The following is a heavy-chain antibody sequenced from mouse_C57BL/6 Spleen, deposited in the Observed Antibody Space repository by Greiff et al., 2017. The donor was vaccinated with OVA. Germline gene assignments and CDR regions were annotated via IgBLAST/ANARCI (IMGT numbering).Heavy chain of an antibody. J-gene: IGHJ4*01. D-gene: IGHD1-1*01. CDR2: ISSGGDYI. Sequence: EVKLQESGEGLVKPGGSLKLSCAASGFTFSSYAMSWVRQTPEKRLEWVAYISSGGDYIYYADTVKGRFTISRDNARNTLYLQMSSLKSEDTAMYYCTGYGFYYYAMDYWGQGTSVTVSS. CDR1: GFTFSSYA. CDR3: TGYGFYYYAMDY. V-gene: IGHV5-9-1*02.